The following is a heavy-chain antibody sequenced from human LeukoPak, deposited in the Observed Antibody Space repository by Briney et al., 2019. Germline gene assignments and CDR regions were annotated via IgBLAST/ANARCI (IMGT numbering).Heavy chain of an antibody. D-gene: IGHD1-1*01. CDR3: AKEGTASKPSDLDH. J-gene: IGHJ4*02. CDR2: IRNDASNK. Sequence: PGGSLSLSCAASGYTSGDYGIHWVGRAPGRGREGVAFIRNDASNKYYVDSAKGRFTISRDNSKNTVYLQMNSLRVDDTAVYYCAKEGTASKPSDLDHWGQGTLVTVSS. CDR1: GYTSGDYG. V-gene: IGHV3-30*02.